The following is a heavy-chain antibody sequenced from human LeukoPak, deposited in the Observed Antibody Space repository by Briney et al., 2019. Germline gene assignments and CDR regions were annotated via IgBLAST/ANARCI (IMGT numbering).Heavy chain of an antibody. J-gene: IGHJ4*02. D-gene: IGHD5/OR15-5a*01. CDR2: LYSGGTT. V-gene: IGHV3-53*01. Sequence: GGSLRLSCAASGFTVSSNYMSWVRQAPGEGLEWVSALYSGGTTYYADSVKGRFTISRDNSKNPVYLQMNSLRAEDTAVYYCARASTTPTIFDSWGQGALVTVSS. CDR1: GFTVSSNY. CDR3: ARASTTPTIFDS.